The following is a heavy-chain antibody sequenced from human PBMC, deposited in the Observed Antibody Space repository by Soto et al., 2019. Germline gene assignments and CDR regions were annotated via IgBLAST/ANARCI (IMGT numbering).Heavy chain of an antibody. CDR3: AKDRGRYFLGGLDYYGMDV. CDR2: ISYDGSNK. V-gene: IGHV3-30*18. CDR1: GFTFSNYG. J-gene: IGHJ6*02. D-gene: IGHD3-10*01. Sequence: PGGSLRLSCAASGFTFSNYGMHWVRQAPGKGLEWVAVISYDGSNKYYADSVKGRFTISRDNSKNTLYLQMNSLRAEDTAVYYCAKDRGRYFLGGLDYYGMDVWGQGTTVTVSS.